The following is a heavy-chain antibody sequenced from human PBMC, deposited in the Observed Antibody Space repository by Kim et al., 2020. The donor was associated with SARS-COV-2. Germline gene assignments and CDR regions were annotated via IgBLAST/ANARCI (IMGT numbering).Heavy chain of an antibody. J-gene: IGHJ6*02. D-gene: IGHD6-6*01. Sequence: GGSLRLSCAASGFTFSNYAMTWVRQAPVKGLEWVSVISGRGGSTHYADSVKGRFAISRDNSKNTLYLQVNSLRAEDTAVYFCARGGSINARMDVWGQGTTVTVSS. CDR2: ISGRGGST. V-gene: IGHV3-23*01. CDR3: ARGGSINARMDV. CDR1: GFTFSNYA.